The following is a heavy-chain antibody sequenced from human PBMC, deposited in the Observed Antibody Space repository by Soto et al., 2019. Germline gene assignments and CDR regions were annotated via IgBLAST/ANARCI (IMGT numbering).Heavy chain of an antibody. V-gene: IGHV6-1*01. CDR2: AYYRSKWYN. D-gene: IGHD6-19*01. CDR1: GGSVSSNSAA. Sequence: PSQTLSLTCAISGGSVSSNSAAWNWIRQSPSRGLEWLGRAYYRSKWYNDYAVSVKSRITINPDTSKNQFSLQLNSVTPEDTAVYYCARDSRQWLVWGDYYYYGMDVWGQGTMVTVSS. J-gene: IGHJ6*02. CDR3: ARDSRQWLVWGDYYYYGMDV.